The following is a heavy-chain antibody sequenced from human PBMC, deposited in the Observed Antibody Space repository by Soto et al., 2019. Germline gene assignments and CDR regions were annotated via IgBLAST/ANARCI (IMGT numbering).Heavy chain of an antibody. CDR2: IYYSGST. V-gene: IGHV4-59*01. J-gene: IGHJ4*02. CDR3: ARAFGSTMTSLF. D-gene: IGHD3-22*01. CDR1: GGYISSCY. Sequence: SETLSLTCTVSGGYISSCYWTWIRQPPGKGLEWIGYIYYSGSTNYNPSLKSRVTMSIGTSKNQSSLKLSSVTAADTAVYYCARAFGSTMTSLFWGQGTLVTVSS.